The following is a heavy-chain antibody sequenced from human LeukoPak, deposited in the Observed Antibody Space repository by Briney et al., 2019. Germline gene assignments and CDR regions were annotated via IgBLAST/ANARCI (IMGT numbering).Heavy chain of an antibody. J-gene: IGHJ4*02. CDR2: ISFDGNKK. CDR1: GFSFSNYA. Sequence: GGSLRLSCAASGFSFSNYAMHWVRQAPGKGLEWVAVISFDGNKKYYADSVKDRFTFSRDNSWNTLYLQMNSLKREDTATYYCARDFDGYRTVFDSWGQGALVTVSS. V-gene: IGHV3-30*04. CDR3: ARDFDGYRTVFDS. D-gene: IGHD2-15*01.